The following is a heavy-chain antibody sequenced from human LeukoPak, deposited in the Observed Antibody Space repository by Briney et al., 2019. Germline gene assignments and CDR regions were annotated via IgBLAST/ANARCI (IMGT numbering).Heavy chain of an antibody. CDR1: GFTFSYYE. Sequence: GGSLRLFCAASGFTFSYYEMNWVRQAPGKGLEWVSYITADGTNKYDADSVKGRFTISRDNAKNSLYLQMNSLRVDDTAIYYCAREVEWELPDYWGQGTLVTVSS. CDR2: ITADGTNK. V-gene: IGHV3-48*03. D-gene: IGHD1-26*01. CDR3: AREVEWELPDY. J-gene: IGHJ4*02.